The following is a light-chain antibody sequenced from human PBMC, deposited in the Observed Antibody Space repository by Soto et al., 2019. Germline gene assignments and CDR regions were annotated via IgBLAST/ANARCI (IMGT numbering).Light chain of an antibody. Sequence: EIVMTQSPATLSVSPGERATLSCRASQSISTNLAWYQQKPGQAPRLLISGASTRATAIPARFSGSGSGTEFTLTISSLQSEDFALYYCQQYNNWPLTFGGGTKVEIK. J-gene: IGKJ4*01. V-gene: IGKV3-15*01. CDR3: QQYNNWPLT. CDR1: QSISTN. CDR2: GAS.